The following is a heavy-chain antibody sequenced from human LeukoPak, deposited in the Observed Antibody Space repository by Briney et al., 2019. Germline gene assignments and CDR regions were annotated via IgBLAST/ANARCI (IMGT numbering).Heavy chain of an antibody. CDR1: GFSVRSSY. CDR3: ARDGADNSGYYFGSL. J-gene: IGHJ3*01. V-gene: IGHV3-53*01. CDR2: IYSGGSP. Sequence: GGSLRLSCAATGFSVRSSYMSWVRQAPGKGLEWVSVIYSGGSPDYADSAKGRFTISTDNSKNTLYLQMNSLRVEDTAVYYCARDGADNSGYYFGSLWGQGTVVTVSS. D-gene: IGHD3-22*01.